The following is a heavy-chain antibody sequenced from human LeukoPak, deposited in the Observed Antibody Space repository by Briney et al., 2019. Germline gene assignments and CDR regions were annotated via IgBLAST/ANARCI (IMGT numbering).Heavy chain of an antibody. CDR2: IRSKAYGGTT. D-gene: IGHD4-17*01. Sequence: GGSLRLSCTASGFTFGDYAMSWFRQAPGKGLECVGFIRSKAYGGTTEYAASVKGRFTISRDDSKSIAYLQMNGLKTEDTAVYYCTRESRRTVTTSNFDYWGQGTLVTVSS. J-gene: IGHJ4*02. CDR1: GFTFGDYA. V-gene: IGHV3-49*03. CDR3: TRESRRTVTTSNFDY.